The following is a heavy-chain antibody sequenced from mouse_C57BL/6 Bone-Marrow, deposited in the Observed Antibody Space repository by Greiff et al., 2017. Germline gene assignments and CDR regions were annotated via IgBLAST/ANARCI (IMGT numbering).Heavy chain of an antibody. D-gene: IGHD1-1*01. Sequence: VQRVESGPELVKPGASVKISCKASGYAFSSSWMNWVKQRPGKGLEWIGRIYPGDGDTNYNGKFKGKATLTADKSSSTAYMQLSSLTSEDSAVYCCARSYYYGSSYQSAMDYWGKGTSVTVSS. CDR2: IYPGDGDT. CDR3: ARSYYYGSSYQSAMDY. CDR1: GYAFSSSW. V-gene: IGHV1-82*01. J-gene: IGHJ4*01.